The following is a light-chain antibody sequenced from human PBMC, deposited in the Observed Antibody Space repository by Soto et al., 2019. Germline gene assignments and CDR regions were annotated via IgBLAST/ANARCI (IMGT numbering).Light chain of an antibody. Sequence: QSVLTQPPSVSAAPGQEVTISCSGSSSNIGNDYVSWYQQLPGTAPKLLIFENNKRPSGIPDRFSGSKSDTSATLAITGLQTGDEADYYCGTWDSSLSAGGVFGGGTKLTVL. J-gene: IGLJ3*02. CDR2: ENN. V-gene: IGLV1-51*02. CDR3: GTWDSSLSAGGV. CDR1: SSNIGNDY.